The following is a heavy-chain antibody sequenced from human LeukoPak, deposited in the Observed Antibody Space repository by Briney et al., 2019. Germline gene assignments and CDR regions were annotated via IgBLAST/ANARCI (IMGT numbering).Heavy chain of an antibody. D-gene: IGHD3-9*01. V-gene: IGHV3-48*04. CDR3: ARGLYYDILTGSDY. J-gene: IGHJ4*02. CDR2: ISSSSAI. Sequence: GGSLRLSCAASGFTLSSYSMNWIRQAPGKGPEWVSYISSSSAIYYADSVKGRFTISRDNAKNSLYLQMNSLRADDTAVYYCARGLYYDILTGSDYWGQGSLVTVSS. CDR1: GFTLSSYS.